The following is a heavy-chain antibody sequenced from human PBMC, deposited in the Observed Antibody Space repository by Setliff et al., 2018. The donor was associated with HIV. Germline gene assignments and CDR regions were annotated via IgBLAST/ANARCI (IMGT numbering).Heavy chain of an antibody. D-gene: IGHD2-2*01. Sequence: SETLSLTCTVSGGSISSHYWSWIRQPPGKGLEWIGYIYYSGSTNYNPSLKIRVTISVDTSKNQFSLKLSSVTAADTAVYYCARGGGRYCSSTNCYPHAFDIWGQGTMVTVSS. V-gene: IGHV4-59*11. CDR1: GGSISSHY. CDR3: ARGGGRYCSSTNCYPHAFDI. J-gene: IGHJ3*02. CDR2: IYYSGST.